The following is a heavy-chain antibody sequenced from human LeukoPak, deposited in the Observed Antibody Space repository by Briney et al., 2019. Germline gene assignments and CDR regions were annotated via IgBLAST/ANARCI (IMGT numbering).Heavy chain of an antibody. V-gene: IGHV1-69*06. CDR1: GGTFSSYA. Sequence: SVKVSCKASGGTFSSYAISWVRQAPGQGLEWMGRIIPIFGTANYAQKFQGRVTITADKSTSTAYMELSSLRSEDTAVYYCARDFHYYDSSGYHYAESRPYYFDYWGQGTLVTVSS. CDR2: IIPIFGTA. J-gene: IGHJ4*02. CDR3: ARDFHYYDSSGYHYAESRPYYFDY. D-gene: IGHD3-22*01.